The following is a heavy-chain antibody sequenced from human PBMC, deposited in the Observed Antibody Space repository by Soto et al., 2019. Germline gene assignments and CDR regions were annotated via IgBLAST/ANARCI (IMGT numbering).Heavy chain of an antibody. D-gene: IGHD3-3*01. J-gene: IGHJ5*02. CDR3: ARRGITIFGVVPQFDP. V-gene: IGHV5-51*01. CDR1: GYSFTSYW. CDR2: IYPGDSDT. Sequence: PGESLKISCKGSGYSFTSYWIGWVRQMPGKGLEWMGIIYPGDSDTRYSPSFQGQVTISADKSISTAYLQWSSLKASDTAMYYCARRGITIFGVVPQFDPWGQGTLVTVSS.